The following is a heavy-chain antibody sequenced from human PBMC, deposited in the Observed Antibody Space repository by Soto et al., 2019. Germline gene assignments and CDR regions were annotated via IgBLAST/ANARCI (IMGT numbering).Heavy chain of an antibody. Sequence: QVQLVQSGAAVKKPGASVKVSCKASGYTFTSYDINWVRQATGQGLEWMGWMNPNSGNTGYAQKLQGRVTMTRNTSICTAYKELSSLRSEVTAVYYCAREGDSSSSGWYYYYIMDVWGKGTTVTVS. CDR1: GYTFTSYD. CDR2: MNPNSGNT. J-gene: IGHJ6*03. D-gene: IGHD6-6*01. V-gene: IGHV1-8*01. CDR3: AREGDSSSSGWYYYYIMDV.